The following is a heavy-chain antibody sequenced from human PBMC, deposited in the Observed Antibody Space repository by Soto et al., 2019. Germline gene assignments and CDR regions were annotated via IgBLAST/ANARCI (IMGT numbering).Heavy chain of an antibody. J-gene: IGHJ5*02. D-gene: IGHD3-9*01. Sequence: QVQLVQSGAEVKKPGSSVKVSCKASGGTFSSYTISWVLQAPGQGLEWMRRIIPILGIANYAQKFQGRVTITADKSTSTAYVEPSSLRSEDTAVYYCSRDTGDKFWFDPWGQGTLVTVSS. V-gene: IGHV1-69*08. CDR1: GGTFSSYT. CDR3: SRDTGDKFWFDP. CDR2: IIPILGIA.